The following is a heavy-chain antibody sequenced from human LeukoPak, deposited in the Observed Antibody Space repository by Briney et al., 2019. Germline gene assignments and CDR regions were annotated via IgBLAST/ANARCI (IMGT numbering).Heavy chain of an antibody. CDR1: GFTFSSYA. D-gene: IGHD5-12*01. CDR2: ISYDGSNK. CDR3: ARFRARYYYGMDV. Sequence: PGGSLRLSCAASGFTFSSYAMHWVRQAPGKGLEWVVVISYDGSNKYYADSVKGRFTISRDNSKNTLYLQMNSLRAEDTAVCYCARFRARYYYGMDVWGQGTTVTVSS. J-gene: IGHJ6*02. V-gene: IGHV3-30-3*01.